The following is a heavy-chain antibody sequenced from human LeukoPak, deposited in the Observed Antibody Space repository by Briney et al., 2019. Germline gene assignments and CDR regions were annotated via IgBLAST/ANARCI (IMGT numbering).Heavy chain of an antibody. D-gene: IGHD3-10*01. CDR1: GYTFTSYD. CDR3: ARAPFHGSGGFDY. Sequence: GASVKVSCKASGYTFTSYDIDWVRQATGQGLEWMGWMNPNSGNTGYEQKFRGRVTMTRNTSISTAYMELSRLRSEDTAVYYCARAPFHGSGGFDYWGQGTLVTVSS. J-gene: IGHJ4*02. V-gene: IGHV1-8*01. CDR2: MNPNSGNT.